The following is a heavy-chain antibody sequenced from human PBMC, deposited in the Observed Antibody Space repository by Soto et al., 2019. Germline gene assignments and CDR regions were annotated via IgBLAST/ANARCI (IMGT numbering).Heavy chain of an antibody. Sequence: ASVKVSCKASGYTFTSYNINWVRQAPGQGLEWMGWISAYNGNTNYAQKLQGRVTKTTDTSTSTAYMELRSLRSDDTAVYYCAREGMAVAAPVGWFDPWGQGTLVTVSS. CDR2: ISAYNGNT. D-gene: IGHD6-19*01. J-gene: IGHJ5*02. CDR3: AREGMAVAAPVGWFDP. CDR1: GYTFTSYN. V-gene: IGHV1-18*01.